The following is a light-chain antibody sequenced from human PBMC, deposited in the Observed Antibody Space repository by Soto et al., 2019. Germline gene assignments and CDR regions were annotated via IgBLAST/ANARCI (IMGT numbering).Light chain of an antibody. V-gene: IGKV3-20*01. CDR1: QSVSSSY. CDR2: GAS. CDR3: QQYGSSPPT. J-gene: IGKJ1*01. Sequence: EIVLPQSPGTLSLSPGERATLSCRASQSVSSSYLAWYQQKPGQAPRLLIYGASSRATGIPDRFSGSGSGTDVTLTISRLEPEDFAVYYCQQYGSSPPTFGQGTKVDIK.